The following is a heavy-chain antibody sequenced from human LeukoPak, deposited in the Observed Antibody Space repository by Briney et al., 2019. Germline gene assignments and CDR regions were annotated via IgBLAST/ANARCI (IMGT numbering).Heavy chain of an antibody. J-gene: IGHJ4*02. CDR1: GFTFSSYG. V-gene: IGHV3-30*02. CDR3: AKVQYYYDSSGILALDY. D-gene: IGHD3-22*01. Sequence: GGSLRLSCAASGFTFSSYGMHWVRQAPGKGLEWVAIIRYDGSNKYYADSVKGRFTISRDNSKNTLYLQMNSLRAEDTAVYYCAKVQYYYDSSGILALDYWGQGTLVTVSS. CDR2: IRYDGSNK.